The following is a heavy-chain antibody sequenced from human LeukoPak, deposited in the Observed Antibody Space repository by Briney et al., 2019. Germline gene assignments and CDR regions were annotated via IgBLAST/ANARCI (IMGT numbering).Heavy chain of an antibody. J-gene: IGHJ6*02. V-gene: IGHV3-30*02. CDR1: GLTFSRIG. D-gene: IGHD2-2*01. CDR3: AKESSTTRIGGLDV. CDR2: IQFDGRTI. Sequence: GGSLRLSCVASGLTFSRIGMHWVRQAPGKGLDWVAFIQFDGRTIHYADSVKGRFTTSRDNSKNTLYLQMNSPRAEDTAVYYCAKESSTTRIGGLDVRGQGTTVIVSS.